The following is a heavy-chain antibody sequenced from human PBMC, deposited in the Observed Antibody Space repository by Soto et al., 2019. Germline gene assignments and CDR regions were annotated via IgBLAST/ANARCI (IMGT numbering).Heavy chain of an antibody. Sequence: QPGGSLRLSCAASGITFSNCVMNWVRQAPGKGLEWVSTIRRSGETTYYADSVGGRFTISRDNSKNTLYLQMYSLRADDTAVYYCATGHDTGDLLFDHWGHGTLVTVSS. CDR1: GITFSNCV. J-gene: IGHJ4*01. D-gene: IGHD4-17*01. V-gene: IGHV3-23*01. CDR2: IRRSGETT. CDR3: ATGHDTGDLLFDH.